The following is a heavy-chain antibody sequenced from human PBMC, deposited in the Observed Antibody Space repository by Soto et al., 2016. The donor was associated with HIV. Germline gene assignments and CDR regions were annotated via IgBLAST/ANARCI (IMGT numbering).Heavy chain of an antibody. J-gene: IGHJ4*02. V-gene: IGHV3-23*01. D-gene: IGHD3-16*01. CDR2: INNRGDNT. Sequence: EVRLLESGGVLIQPGKSLRLSCAASGFSFDNYAMYWVRQAPGKGLEWVSGINNRGDNTYYADSVKGRFTISRDNSENNLFLQMNSLRVEDTAVYYCAKGGSIVIVPYFILSPWAEGTVVSVSS. CDR3: AKGGSIVIVPYFILSP. CDR1: GFSFDNYA.